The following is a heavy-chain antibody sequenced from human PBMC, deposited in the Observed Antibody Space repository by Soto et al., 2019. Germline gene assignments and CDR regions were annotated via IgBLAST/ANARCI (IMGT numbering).Heavy chain of an antibody. CDR3: ARRGRGVVPAAIPFYYYGMDV. D-gene: IGHD2-2*02. CDR2: IYYSGST. CDR1: CGSISSSSYY. J-gene: IGHJ6*02. Sequence: SETLSLTCTVSCGSISSSSYYWGWIRQPPGKGLEWIGSIYYSGSTYYNPSLKSRVTISVDTSKNQFSLKLSSVTAADTVVYYCARRGRGVVPAAIPFYYYGMDVWGQGTTVTVSS. V-gene: IGHV4-39*01.